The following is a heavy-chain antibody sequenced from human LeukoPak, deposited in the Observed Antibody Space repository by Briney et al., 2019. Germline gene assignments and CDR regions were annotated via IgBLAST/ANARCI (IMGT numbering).Heavy chain of an antibody. J-gene: IGHJ4*02. CDR2: INPNSGGT. V-gene: IGHV1-2*04. Sequence: ASVKVSCKASGYTFTGYYMHWVRRAPGQGLEWMGWINPNSGGTNYAQKFQGWVTMTRDTSISAAYMELSRLRSDDTAVYYCARCPSGWYLFDYWGQGTLVTVSS. CDR3: ARCPSGWYLFDY. CDR1: GYTFTGYY. D-gene: IGHD6-19*01.